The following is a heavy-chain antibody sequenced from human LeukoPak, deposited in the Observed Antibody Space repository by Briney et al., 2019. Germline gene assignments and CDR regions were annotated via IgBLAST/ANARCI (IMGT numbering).Heavy chain of an antibody. J-gene: IGHJ4*02. CDR3: ARASWSSSWYADY. CDR2: INHSGST. Sequence: PSETLSLTCAVYGGSFSGYYWSWIRQPPGKGLEWNGEINHSGSTNYNPSLKSRVTISVDTSKNQFSLKLSSVTAADTAVYYCARASWSSSWYADYWGQGTLVTVSS. D-gene: IGHD6-13*01. V-gene: IGHV4-34*01. CDR1: GGSFSGYY.